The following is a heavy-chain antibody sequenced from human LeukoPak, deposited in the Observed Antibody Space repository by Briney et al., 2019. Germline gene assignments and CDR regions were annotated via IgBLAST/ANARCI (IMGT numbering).Heavy chain of an antibody. CDR2: VYYSGST. J-gene: IGHJ3*02. V-gene: IGHV4-59*01. D-gene: IGHD1-26*01. CDR3: ARGPTVGASGSFDI. CDR1: GASISSYY. Sequence: SENLSLTCIVSGASISSYYWSWIRQPPGKGLEWIGYVYYSGSTNYNPSLKSRVTISVDTSKKWVSLKLNSVTAADTAVYYCARGPTVGASGSFDIWGQGTMVTVSS.